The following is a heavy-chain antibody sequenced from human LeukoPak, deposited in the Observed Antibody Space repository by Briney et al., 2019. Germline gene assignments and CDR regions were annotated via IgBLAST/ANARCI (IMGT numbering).Heavy chain of an antibody. CDR2: IRGDGGDT. V-gene: IGHV3-74*01. Sequence: GGSLRLSCAASRFSFSNSWMHWVRQTPGKGLEWVSSIRGDGGDTTYADSVKGRFTISRDNAKNTLYLQMNSLRADDTAVYYCAAEHDGFDIWGQGTMVTVSP. CDR3: AAEHDGFDI. J-gene: IGHJ3*02. CDR1: RFSFSNSW.